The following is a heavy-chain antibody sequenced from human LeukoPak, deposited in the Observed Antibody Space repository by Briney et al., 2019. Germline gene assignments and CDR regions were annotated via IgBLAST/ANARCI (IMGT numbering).Heavy chain of an antibody. CDR2: IKQDGSAK. V-gene: IGHV3-7*01. J-gene: IGHJ4*02. Sequence: GGSLRLSCAASGFTFNRYWMSWVRQAPGKELQWVANIKQDGSAKYYVDSVKGRFTISRDNAKNSLYLQMNSLRAEDTAVYYCTRGAGTGWRFDSWGQGTLLTVSS. CDR3: TRGAGTGWRFDS. CDR1: GFTFNRYW. D-gene: IGHD6-19*01.